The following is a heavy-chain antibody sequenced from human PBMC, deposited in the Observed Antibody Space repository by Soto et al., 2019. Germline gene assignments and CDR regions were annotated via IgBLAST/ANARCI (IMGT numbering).Heavy chain of an antibody. CDR2: IYYSGST. D-gene: IGHD6-19*01. CDR3: ARVSQYSSGWYARPYFDY. V-gene: IGHV4-59*01. J-gene: IGHJ4*02. Sequence: QVQLQESGPGLVKPSETLSLTCTVSGGSISSYYWSWIRQPPGKGLEWIGYIYYSGSTNYNPSLQSRVTISVDTSKNQFSLKLSSVTAADTAVYYCARVSQYSSGWYARPYFDYWGQGTLVTVSS. CDR1: GGSISSYY.